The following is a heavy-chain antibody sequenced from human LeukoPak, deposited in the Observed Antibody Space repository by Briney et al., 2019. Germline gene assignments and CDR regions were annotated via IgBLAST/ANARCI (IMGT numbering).Heavy chain of an antibody. D-gene: IGHD6-6*01. CDR1: GFTVSSYS. J-gene: IGHJ5*02. V-gene: IGHV3-21*04. CDR3: ARMYSSSSEYNWFDP. CDR2: ISSSSSYI. Sequence: PGGSLRLSCAASGFTVSSYSMNWDRQAPGKGLEWVSSISSSSSYIYYAGSVKGRFTISRDNAKNSLYLQMNSLRAEDTAVYYCARMYSSSSEYNWFDPWGQGTLVTVSS.